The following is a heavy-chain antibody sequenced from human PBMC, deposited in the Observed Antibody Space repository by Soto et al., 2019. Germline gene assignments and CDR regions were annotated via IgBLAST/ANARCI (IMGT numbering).Heavy chain of an antibody. CDR2: ISAYNGNT. CDR1: GYTFTSYG. D-gene: IGHD3-22*01. V-gene: IGHV1-18*01. J-gene: IGHJ4*02. CDR3: GCYYYDSSLYFDY. Sequence: ASVKVSCKASGYTFTSYGMSWVRQAPGQGLEWMGWISAYNGNTNYAQKLQGRVTMTTDTSTSTAYMELRSLRSDDTAVYYCGCYYYDSSLYFDYWCQGTLGTVSS.